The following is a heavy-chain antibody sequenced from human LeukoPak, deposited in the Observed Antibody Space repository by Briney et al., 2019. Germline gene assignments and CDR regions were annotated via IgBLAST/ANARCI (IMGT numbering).Heavy chain of an antibody. D-gene: IGHD4-17*01. J-gene: IGHJ4*02. CDR1: GFTFSAYV. Sequence: GGSLRLSCAASGFTFSAYVMHWVRQAPGKGLEGVALIPYDGSHKYYADSVKRLFTISRENSKNTLYLQMNRLRAEDTAVYYGAKDDAVTYFDYWGQGTLVIVSS. V-gene: IGHV3-30*18. CDR2: IPYDGSHK. CDR3: AKDDAVTYFDY.